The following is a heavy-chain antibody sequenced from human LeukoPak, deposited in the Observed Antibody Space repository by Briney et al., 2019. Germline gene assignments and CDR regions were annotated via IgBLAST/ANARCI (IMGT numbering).Heavy chain of an antibody. CDR1: GFTFSSYS. D-gene: IGHD4-23*01. V-gene: IGHV3-7*01. J-gene: IGHJ3*02. CDR2: IKQDGSEK. Sequence: PGGSLRLSCAASGFTFSSYSMNCVRQAPGKGLEGVANIKQDGSEKYYVDSVKGRFTISRDNAKNSLYLQMNSLRAEDTAVYYCARVIRWYRRDAFDIWGQGTMVTVSS. CDR3: ARVIRWYRRDAFDI.